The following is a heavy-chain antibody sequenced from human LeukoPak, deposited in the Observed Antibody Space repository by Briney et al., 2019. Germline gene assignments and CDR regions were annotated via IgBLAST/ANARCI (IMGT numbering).Heavy chain of an antibody. J-gene: IGHJ4*02. CDR2: ISWDGGST. V-gene: IGHV3-43*01. Sequence: PGGSLRLSCAASGFTFDDYTMHWVRQAPGKGLEWVSLISWDGGSTYYADSVKGRFTISRDNSKNSLYLQMNSLRTEDTALYYCAKDGGSSKPFDYWGQGTLVTVSS. CDR1: GFTFDDYT. CDR3: AKDGGSSKPFDY. D-gene: IGHD2-2*01.